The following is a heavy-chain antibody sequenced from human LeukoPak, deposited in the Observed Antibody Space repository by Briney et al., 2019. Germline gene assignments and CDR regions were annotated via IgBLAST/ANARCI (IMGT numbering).Heavy chain of an antibody. J-gene: IGHJ4*02. D-gene: IGHD3-22*01. CDR1: GGSISSYY. Sequence: SSETLSLTCTVSGGSISSYYWSWIRQPPGKGLEWIGSLYHSGSTYYNPSLKSRVTISIDTSKNQFSLKLSSVTAADTAVYYCARSGTGLLRYYFDYWGQGTLITVSS. CDR3: ARSGTGLLRYYFDY. V-gene: IGHV4-59*08. CDR2: LYHSGST.